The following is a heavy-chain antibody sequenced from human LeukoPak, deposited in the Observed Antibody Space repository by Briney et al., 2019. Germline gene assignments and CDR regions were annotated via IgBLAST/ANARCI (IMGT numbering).Heavy chain of an antibody. CDR3: ARLKLDRGSGAFDI. CDR2: IYSGGST. J-gene: IGHJ3*02. CDR1: GFTVSSNY. Sequence: GGSLRLSCAASGFTVSSNYMSWVRQAPGKGLEWVSVIYSGGSTYYADSVKGRFTFSRHNSKNTLYLQMISLRTEDSAVYYCARLKLDRGSGAFDIWGQGTMVTVSS. V-gene: IGHV3-53*04. D-gene: IGHD3-10*01.